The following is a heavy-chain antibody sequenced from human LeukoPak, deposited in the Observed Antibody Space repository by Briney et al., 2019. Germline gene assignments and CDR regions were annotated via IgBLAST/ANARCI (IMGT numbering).Heavy chain of an antibody. CDR2: ISAYNGNT. Sequence: GASVKVSRKASGYTFTSYGISWVRQAPGQGLEWMGWISAYNGNTNYAQKLQGRVTMTTDTSTSTAYMELRSLRSDDTAVYYCARGPGIVVVPAAISRFDPWGQGTLVTVSS. CDR3: ARGPGIVVVPAAISRFDP. CDR1: GYTFTSYG. J-gene: IGHJ5*02. V-gene: IGHV1-18*01. D-gene: IGHD2-2*01.